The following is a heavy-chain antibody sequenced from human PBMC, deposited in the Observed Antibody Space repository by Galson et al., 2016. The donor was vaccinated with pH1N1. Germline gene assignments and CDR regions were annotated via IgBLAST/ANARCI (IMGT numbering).Heavy chain of an antibody. CDR1: GYTLSELA. V-gene: IGHV1-24*01. Sequence: SVKVSCKASGYTLSELAIHWVRQTPGKGLELMGGVDTDDDKPFYAQTFEGRVTMTQDTSTDTAYMQLSSLTSDDAAVYYCATEYRGGYFAPWGQGTLVTVSS. CDR3: ATEYRGGYFAP. J-gene: IGHJ4*02. CDR2: VDTDDDKP. D-gene: IGHD5-12*01.